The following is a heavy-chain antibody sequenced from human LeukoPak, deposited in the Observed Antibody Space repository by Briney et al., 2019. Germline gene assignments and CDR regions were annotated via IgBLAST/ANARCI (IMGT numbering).Heavy chain of an antibody. CDR3: ARLYYGSGSSLLPFDY. V-gene: IGHV5-51*01. Sequence: RGESLKISCKGSGYSFTSYWIGWVRQMPGKGLEWMGIIYPGDSDTRYSPSFQGQVTISADKSISTAYLQWSSLKASDTAMYYCARLYYGSGSSLLPFDYWGQGTLVTVSS. D-gene: IGHD3-10*01. CDR1: GYSFTSYW. J-gene: IGHJ4*02. CDR2: IYPGDSDT.